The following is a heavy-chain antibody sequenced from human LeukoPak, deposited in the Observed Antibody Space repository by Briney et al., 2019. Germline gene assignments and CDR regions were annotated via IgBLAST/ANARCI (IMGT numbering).Heavy chain of an antibody. V-gene: IGHV3-33*01. Sequence: PGGSLRLSCAASGFTFSNSGMHWVRQAPGKGLEWVAVICDDGSNKYYADSVKGRFTISRDNSKNALYLQMNSLRAEDTAVYYCARTMVRGVTPYYFDYWGQGTLVTVSS. CDR3: ARTMVRGVTPYYFDY. CDR2: ICDDGSNK. J-gene: IGHJ4*02. CDR1: GFTFSNSG. D-gene: IGHD3-10*01.